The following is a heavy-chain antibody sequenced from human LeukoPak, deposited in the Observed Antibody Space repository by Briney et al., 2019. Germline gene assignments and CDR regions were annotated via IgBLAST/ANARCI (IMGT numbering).Heavy chain of an antibody. Sequence: ASVKVSCKASGYTFTSYGISWVRQAPGQGREWMGWIIAYNGNTNYAQKLQGRATMTTDTSTSTAYMELRSLRSDDTAVYYCARDRVIVVVPAISDYYYYGMDVWGQGTTVTVSS. J-gene: IGHJ6*02. CDR1: GYTFTSYG. V-gene: IGHV1-18*01. D-gene: IGHD2-2*01. CDR2: IIAYNGNT. CDR3: ARDRVIVVVPAISDYYYYGMDV.